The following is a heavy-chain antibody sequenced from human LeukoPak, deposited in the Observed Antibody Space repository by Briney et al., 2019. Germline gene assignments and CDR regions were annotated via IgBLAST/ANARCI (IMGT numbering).Heavy chain of an antibody. CDR1: GGSIRSGDYS. Sequence: SETLSVTCTVSGGSIRSGDYSWSWIRQHPGKGLEGIGYIYYCGSTYYNPSLKSRLTISVDTSKNQFSLKLNSVTTADTAVYYSARYASAQYFQHWGQGNLVTVSS. V-gene: IGHV4-31*03. J-gene: IGHJ1*01. CDR2: IYYCGST. CDR3: ARYASAQYFQH. D-gene: IGHD2-2*01.